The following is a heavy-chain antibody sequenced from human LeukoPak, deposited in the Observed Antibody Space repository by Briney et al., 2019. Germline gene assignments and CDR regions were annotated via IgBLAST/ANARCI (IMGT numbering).Heavy chain of an antibody. CDR2: IYYSGST. Sequence: SQTLSLTCTVSGGSISSGGYYWSWIRQHPGKGLEWIGYIYYSGSTYYNPSLKSRVTISVDTSKNQFSLKLSSVTAADTAVYYCARVQTGYSSSWYPDYWGQGTLVTVSS. CDR3: ARVQTGYSSSWYPDY. J-gene: IGHJ4*02. CDR1: GGSISSGGYY. V-gene: IGHV4-31*03. D-gene: IGHD6-13*01.